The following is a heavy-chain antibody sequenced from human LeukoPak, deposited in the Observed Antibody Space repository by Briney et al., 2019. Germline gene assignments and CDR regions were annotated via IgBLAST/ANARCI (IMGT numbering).Heavy chain of an antibody. CDR2: INHSGST. CDR3: ARGRGGYSYGYRGAFDI. Sequence: SETLSLTCTVSGGSISSYYWSWIRQPPGKGLEWIGEINHSGSTNYNPSLKSRVTISVDTSKNQFSLKLSSVTAADTAVYYCARGRGGYSYGYRGAFDIWGQGTMVTVSS. D-gene: IGHD5-18*01. CDR1: GGSISSYY. J-gene: IGHJ3*02. V-gene: IGHV4-34*01.